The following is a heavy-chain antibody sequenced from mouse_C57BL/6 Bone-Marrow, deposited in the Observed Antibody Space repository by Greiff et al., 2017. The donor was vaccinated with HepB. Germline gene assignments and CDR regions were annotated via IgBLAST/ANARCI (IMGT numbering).Heavy chain of an antibody. CDR3: AREVLPRPVYAMDY. CDR2: ISSGSSTI. CDR1: GFTFSDYG. J-gene: IGHJ4*01. V-gene: IGHV5-17*01. Sequence: EVKLVESGGGLVKPGGSLKLSCAASGFTFSDYGMHWVRQAPEKGLEWVAYISSGSSTIYYADTVKGRFTISRDNAKNTLFLQMTSLRSEDTAMYYCAREVLPRPVYAMDYWGQGTSVTVSS. D-gene: IGHD1-1*01.